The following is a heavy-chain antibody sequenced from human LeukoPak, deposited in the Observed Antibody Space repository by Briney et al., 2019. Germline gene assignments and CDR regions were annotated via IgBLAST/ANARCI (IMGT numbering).Heavy chain of an antibody. V-gene: IGHV4-61*02. Sequence: PSETLSLTCTVSGGSISSGSYYWSWIRQPAGKGLEWIGRIYTSGSTNYNPSLKSRVTISVDTSKNQFSLKLSSVTAADTAVYYCARVPPASGSYSSAFDIWGQGTMVTVSS. CDR1: GGSISSGSYY. CDR2: IYTSGST. D-gene: IGHD1-26*01. J-gene: IGHJ3*02. CDR3: ARVPPASGSYSSAFDI.